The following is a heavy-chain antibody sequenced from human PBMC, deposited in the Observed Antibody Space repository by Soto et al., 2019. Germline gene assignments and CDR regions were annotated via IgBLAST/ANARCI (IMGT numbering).Heavy chain of an antibody. D-gene: IGHD3-16*02. J-gene: IGHJ4*02. Sequence: SETLSLTCTVSGGSISSSSYYWGWIRQPPGKGLEWIGSIYYSGSTYYNPSLKCRVTISVDTSKNQFSLKLSSVTAADTAVYYCAAGYSGYDFEDHDYIWGSYRHREAFDYWGQGTLVTVSS. CDR2: IYYSGST. CDR3: AAGYSGYDFEDHDYIWGSYRHREAFDY. V-gene: IGHV4-39*01. CDR1: GGSISSSSYY.